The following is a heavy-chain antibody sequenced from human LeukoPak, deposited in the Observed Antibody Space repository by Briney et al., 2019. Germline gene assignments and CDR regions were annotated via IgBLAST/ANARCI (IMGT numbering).Heavy chain of an antibody. CDR2: ISYDGSNK. CDR3: ARDIGPRRGAPGGIPDY. Sequence: GGSLRLSCAASGFTFSSYATHWVRQAPGKGLEWVAVISYDGSNKYYADSVKGRFTISRDNSKNTLYLQMNCLRAEDTAVYYCARDIGPRRGAPGGIPDYWGQGTLVTVSS. CDR1: GFTFSSYA. V-gene: IGHV3-30*04. J-gene: IGHJ4*02. D-gene: IGHD3-16*01.